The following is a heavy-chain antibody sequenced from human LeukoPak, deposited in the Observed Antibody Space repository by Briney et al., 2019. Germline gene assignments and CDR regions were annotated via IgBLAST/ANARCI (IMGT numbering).Heavy chain of an antibody. Sequence: ASVKVSCKASGYTFTSYDINWVRQATGQGLEWMGWMNPNSGNTGYAQKFQGRVTMTRNTSISTAYMELSSLRSEDTAVYYCARGKAHCSITSCYGGWFDPWGQGTLVTVSS. CDR2: MNPNSGNT. J-gene: IGHJ5*02. V-gene: IGHV1-8*02. CDR3: ARGKAHCSITSCYGGWFDP. D-gene: IGHD2-2*01. CDR1: GYTFTSYD.